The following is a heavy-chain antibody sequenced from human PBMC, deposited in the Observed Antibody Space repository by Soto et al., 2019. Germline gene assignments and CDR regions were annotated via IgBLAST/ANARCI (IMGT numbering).Heavy chain of an antibody. D-gene: IGHD6-13*01. Sequence: GESLKISCKGSGYSFTSYWIGWVRQMPGKGLEWMGIIYPGDSDTRYSPSFQGQVTISADKSISTAYLQWSSLKASDTAMYYCARLSYSSSWRYYYYYYRMDVWGQGTTVTVSS. CDR2: IYPGDSDT. V-gene: IGHV5-51*01. CDR3: ARLSYSSSWRYYYYYYRMDV. CDR1: GYSFTSYW. J-gene: IGHJ6*02.